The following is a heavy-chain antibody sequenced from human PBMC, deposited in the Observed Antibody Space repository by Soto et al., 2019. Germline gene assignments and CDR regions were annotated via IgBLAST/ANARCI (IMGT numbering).Heavy chain of an antibody. J-gene: IGHJ4*02. V-gene: IGHV1-69*08. D-gene: IGHD3-22*01. CDR1: GGTFSNDI. CDR3: ATSTYSRITMIVVGNFDY. CDR2: IIPLLDTT. Sequence: SVKVSCKTSGGTFSNDIITWVRQAPGQGLEWMGRIIPLLDTTIYAQKFQGRVTMTEDTSTDTAYMELSSLRSEDTAVYYCATSTYSRITMIVVGNFDYWGQGTLVTVSS.